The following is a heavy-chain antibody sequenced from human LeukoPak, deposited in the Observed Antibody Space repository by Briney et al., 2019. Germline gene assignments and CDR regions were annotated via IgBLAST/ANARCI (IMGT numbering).Heavy chain of an antibody. D-gene: IGHD6-13*01. CDR1: GGSISSYY. CDR3: ASGDRDVAGRFHY. V-gene: IGHV4-59*08. J-gene: IGHJ4*02. CDR2: IYYSGST. Sequence: SETLSLTCTVSGGSISSYYWSWIRQPPGKGLEWIGDIYYSGSTNYNPSLKSRVTISVDTSKNQFSLKLSSVPAADTAVYYCASGDRDVAGRFHYWGQGTLVTVSS.